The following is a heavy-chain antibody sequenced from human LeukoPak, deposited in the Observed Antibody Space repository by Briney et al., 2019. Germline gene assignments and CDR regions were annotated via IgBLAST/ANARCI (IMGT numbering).Heavy chain of an antibody. J-gene: IGHJ4*02. CDR2: INSDGSST. CDR3: ARDVEWLFELGD. D-gene: IGHD3-3*01. V-gene: IGHV3-74*01. Sequence: GGSLRLSCAASGFTFSSYWMHWVRQAPGKGLVWVSRINSDGSSTSYADSVKGRFTISRDNAKNTLYLRMNSLRAEDTAVYYCARDVEWLFELGDWGQGTLVTVSS. CDR1: GFTFSSYW.